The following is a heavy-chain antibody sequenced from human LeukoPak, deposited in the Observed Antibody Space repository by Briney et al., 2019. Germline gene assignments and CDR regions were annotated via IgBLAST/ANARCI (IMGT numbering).Heavy chain of an antibody. J-gene: IGHJ5*02. V-gene: IGHV4-61*02. Sequence: SETLSLTCTVSGGSISSGSYYWRWIRQPAGKGLEWIGRIYTSGSTNYNPSLKSRVTISVDTSKNQFSLKLSSVTAADTAVYYCARWTGRGRFDPWGQGTLVTVSS. D-gene: IGHD3/OR15-3a*01. CDR1: GGSISSGSYY. CDR3: ARWTGRGRFDP. CDR2: IYTSGST.